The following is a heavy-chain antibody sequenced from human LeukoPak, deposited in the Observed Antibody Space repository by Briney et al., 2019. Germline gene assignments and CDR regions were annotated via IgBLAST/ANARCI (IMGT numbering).Heavy chain of an antibody. CDR2: ISGSGGST. J-gene: IGHJ4*02. D-gene: IGHD3-9*01. CDR1: GFTFSSYA. Sequence: GGSLRLSCAASGFTFSSYAMSWVRQAPGKGLEWVSAISGSGGSTYYADSVKGRFTISRDNSKNTLYLQMNSLRAEDTAVYYCAKDLRYFDWLPPSGDYWGQGTLVTVSS. CDR3: AKDLRYFDWLPPSGDY. V-gene: IGHV3-23*01.